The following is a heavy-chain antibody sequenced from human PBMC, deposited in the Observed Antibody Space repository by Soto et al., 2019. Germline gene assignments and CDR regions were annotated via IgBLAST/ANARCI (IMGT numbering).Heavy chain of an antibody. CDR3: ARAADVDTAMEIDY. D-gene: IGHD5-18*01. J-gene: IGHJ4*02. CDR1: GGTFSSYA. CDR2: IIPIFGTA. V-gene: IGHV1-69*01. Sequence: QVPLVQSGAEVKKPGSSVKVSCKASGGTFSSYAISWVRQAPGQGLEWMGGIIPIFGTANYAQKFQGRVTITADESTSTAYMELSSLRSEDTAVYYCARAADVDTAMEIDYWGQGTLVTVSS.